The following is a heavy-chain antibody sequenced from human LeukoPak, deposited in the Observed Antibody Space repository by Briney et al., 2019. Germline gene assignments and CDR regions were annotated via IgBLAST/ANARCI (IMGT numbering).Heavy chain of an antibody. CDR1: GYTFTGYY. CDR3: ARDRGRATGVDY. Sequence: ASVKVSCKASGYTFTGYYMHWVRQAPGQGLEWMGWINPNNGDTNYAQKFQGRVTMTRDTSISTAYMELSRLRSDDTAVYYCARDRGRATGVDYWGQGTLVTVSS. V-gene: IGHV1-2*02. CDR2: INPNNGDT. D-gene: IGHD3-10*01. J-gene: IGHJ4*02.